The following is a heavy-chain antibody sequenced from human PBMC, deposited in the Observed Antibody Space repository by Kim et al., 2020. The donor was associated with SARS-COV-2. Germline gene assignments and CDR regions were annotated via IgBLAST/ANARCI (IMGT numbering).Heavy chain of an antibody. CDR3: ARDGRVGYYYYYGMDV. V-gene: IGHV4-4*02. Sequence: SLKSRVTMSVDKSKNQFSLKLSSVTAADTAVYYCARDGRVGYYYYYGMDVWGQGTTVTVSS. D-gene: IGHD2-15*01. J-gene: IGHJ6*02.